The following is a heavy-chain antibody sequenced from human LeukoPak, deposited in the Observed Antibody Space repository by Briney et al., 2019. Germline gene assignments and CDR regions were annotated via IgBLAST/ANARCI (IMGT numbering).Heavy chain of an antibody. Sequence: PGGSLRLSCAASGFIFSDFGMHWVRQAPGKGLEWVAVTWYDGSNKYYADSVKGRFTISRDISKSTLYLQMNSLRVEDTAVYYCAKDRWGATSGGYFESWGQGTLVTVSS. V-gene: IGHV3-33*06. D-gene: IGHD1-26*01. J-gene: IGHJ4*02. CDR3: AKDRWGATSGGYFES. CDR1: GFIFSDFG. CDR2: TWYDGSNK.